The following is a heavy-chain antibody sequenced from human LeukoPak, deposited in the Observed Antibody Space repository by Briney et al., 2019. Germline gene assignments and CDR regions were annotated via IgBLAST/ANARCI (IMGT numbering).Heavy chain of an antibody. CDR1: GFTFSSYG. CDR3: AKDEVVSYYYYYVDV. J-gene: IGHJ6*03. CDR2: IRYDGSNK. D-gene: IGHD2-2*01. Sequence: QPGGSLRLSCAASGFTFSSYGMHWVRQAPGKGLEWVAFIRYDGSNKYYADSVKGRFTISRDNSKNTLYLQMNSLRAEDTAVYYCAKDEVVSYYYYYVDVWGKGTTVTVSS. V-gene: IGHV3-30*02.